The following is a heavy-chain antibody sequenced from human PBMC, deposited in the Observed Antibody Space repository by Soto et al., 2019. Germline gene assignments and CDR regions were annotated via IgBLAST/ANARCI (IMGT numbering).Heavy chain of an antibody. Sequence: EVQLVETGGDLIQPGGSLRLSCAASGFSVTAGNMNWVRQAPGKGLEWVSVIFEADETYYADSVRGRFAISRDNSKNTVYLQMDSLRTEDTALYYCARGGFDRGQGTLVTVSS. CDR3: ARGGFD. J-gene: IGHJ4*02. V-gene: IGHV3-53*02. CDR1: GFSVTAGN. D-gene: IGHD3-9*01. CDR2: IFEADET.